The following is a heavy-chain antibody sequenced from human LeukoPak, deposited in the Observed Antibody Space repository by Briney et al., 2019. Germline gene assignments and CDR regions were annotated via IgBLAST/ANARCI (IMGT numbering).Heavy chain of an antibody. CDR1: GGSFSGYY. J-gene: IGHJ4*02. Sequence: SETLSLTCAVYGGSFSGYYWSWIRQPPGKGLEWIGEINHSGSTNYNPSLKSRVTISVDTSKNQFSLKLSSVTAADTAVYYCAGSSLYFDYWGQGTLDTVSS. V-gene: IGHV4-34*01. CDR2: INHSGST. D-gene: IGHD6-6*01. CDR3: AGSSLYFDY.